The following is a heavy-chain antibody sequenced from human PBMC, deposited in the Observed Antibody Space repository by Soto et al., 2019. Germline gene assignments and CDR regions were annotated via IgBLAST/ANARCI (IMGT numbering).Heavy chain of an antibody. CDR2: ISYDGSSK. V-gene: IGHV3-30-3*01. D-gene: IGHD3-16*01. J-gene: IGHJ4*02. CDR1: GFTLSSYA. CDR3: AKQTFIPGSVGEYHFDY. Sequence: QVQLVESGGGVVQPGMSLRLSCAASGFTLSSYAMHWARQAPGKGLEWVAVISYDGSSKYYADSVKGRFTISRDNSMSPXYLQMDSLRAEDTAVYYCAKQTFIPGSVGEYHFDYWGQGTRVTVSS.